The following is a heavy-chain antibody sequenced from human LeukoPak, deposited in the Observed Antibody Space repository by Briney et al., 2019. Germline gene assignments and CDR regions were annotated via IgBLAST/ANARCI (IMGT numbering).Heavy chain of an antibody. J-gene: IGHJ4*02. CDR2: INPTGGST. CDR1: EYTFSIYN. Sequence: ASVKVSCKASEYTFSIYNIHWVRQAPGQGFEWMGIINPTGGSTSYAQKFQGRVTMTRDTSTSTVYMELSSLRSEDTAVYYCAREGVAATGLDYWGQGTLVTVSS. V-gene: IGHV1-46*01. CDR3: AREGVAATGLDY. D-gene: IGHD6-13*01.